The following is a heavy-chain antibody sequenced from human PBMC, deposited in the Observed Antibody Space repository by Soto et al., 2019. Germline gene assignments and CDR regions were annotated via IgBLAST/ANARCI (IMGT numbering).Heavy chain of an antibody. D-gene: IGHD1-26*01. CDR3: ARDGGRHSGGIDY. CDR1: GGTFSSYS. V-gene: IGHV1-69*01. Sequence: QVQLVQSGAEVKKPGSSVKVSCKASGGTFSSYSINWVRQAPGPGLEWMGEIIPIFGTANYAQKFQGRVTITADEFTNTAYMALSSLRSEDTAVYSCARDGGRHSGGIDYWGQGTLVTVSS. CDR2: IIPIFGTA. J-gene: IGHJ4*02.